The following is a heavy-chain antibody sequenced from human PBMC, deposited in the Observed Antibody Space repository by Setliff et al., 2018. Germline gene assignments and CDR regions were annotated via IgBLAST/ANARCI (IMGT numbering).Heavy chain of an antibody. V-gene: IGHV1-3*01. CDR1: GYTFTNYA. Sequence: ASVKVSCKASGYTFTNYAIHWVRQAPGQRLEWMGWINASNGNTKYSQKFQGRVTITRDTSASTAYMELSSLGSEDTAVYYCARDTYIGDFWSGYYIQGRFDPWGQGTLVTVSS. J-gene: IGHJ5*02. D-gene: IGHD3-3*01. CDR3: ARDTYIGDFWSGYYIQGRFDP. CDR2: INASNGNT.